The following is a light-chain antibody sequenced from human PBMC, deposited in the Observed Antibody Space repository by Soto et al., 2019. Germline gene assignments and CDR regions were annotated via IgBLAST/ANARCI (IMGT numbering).Light chain of an antibody. V-gene: IGLV1-40*01. CDR2: DNK. CDR1: SSNLGACYD. Sequence: QSVLTQPPSVSGAPGQTVTISCTGNSSNLGACYDVPWYQQLPGEAPKLIIFDNKNRPSGVPDRFSGSKSGTSASLAVTGLQAEDEADYYCSSYDCSMNAAVFGGGTKLTVL. CDR3: SSYDCSMNAAV. J-gene: IGLJ3*02.